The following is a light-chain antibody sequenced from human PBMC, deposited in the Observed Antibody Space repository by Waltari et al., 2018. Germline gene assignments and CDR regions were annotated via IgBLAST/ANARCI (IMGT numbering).Light chain of an antibody. V-gene: IGKV3-20*01. J-gene: IGKJ2*01. Sequence: EIVLTQSPGTLPLSPGERVTLACRASQNVDINRLAWYQQKFGQPPRLLIYGASNRAAGIPDRFSGSGSGTDFTLTISRLEPEDVAVYYCQQYGDSSFTFGQGTKLEIK. CDR3: QQYGDSSFT. CDR1: QNVDINR. CDR2: GAS.